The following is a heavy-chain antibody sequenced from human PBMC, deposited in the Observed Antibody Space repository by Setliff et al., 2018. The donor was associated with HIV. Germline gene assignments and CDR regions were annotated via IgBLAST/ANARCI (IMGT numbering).Heavy chain of an antibody. CDR2: MNPNSGNT. CDR1: GYTFTSYD. D-gene: IGHD3-22*01. V-gene: IGHV1-8*02. J-gene: IGHJ6*02. Sequence: ASVKVSCKAPGYTFTSYDINWVRQATGQGLEWMGWMNPNSGNTGYAQKFQGRVTMTRNTSISTAYMELSSLRSEDTAVYYCARATMIVVGHYYYYGMDVWGQGTTVTVSS. CDR3: ARATMIVVGHYYYYGMDV.